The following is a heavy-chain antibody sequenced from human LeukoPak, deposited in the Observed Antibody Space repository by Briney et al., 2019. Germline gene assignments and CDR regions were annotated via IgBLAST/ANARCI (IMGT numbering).Heavy chain of an antibody. CDR1: GGSFSGYY. V-gene: IGHV4-59*01. D-gene: IGHD3-22*01. J-gene: IGHJ4*02. CDR2: IYYSGST. CDR3: ARGPYSSGLYDY. Sequence: SETLSLTCAVYGGSFSGYYWSWIRQPPGKGLEWIGYIYYSGSTNYNPSLKSRVTISVDTSKNQFSLKLSSVTAADTAVYYCARGPYSSGLYDYWGQGTLVTVSS.